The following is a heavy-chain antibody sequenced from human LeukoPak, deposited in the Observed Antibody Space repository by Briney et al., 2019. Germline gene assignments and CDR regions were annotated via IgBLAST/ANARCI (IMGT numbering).Heavy chain of an antibody. CDR3: VRDRTHNWFDP. J-gene: IGHJ5*02. CDR1: GYTFTGYY. V-gene: IGHV1-2*02. CDR2: IKPNSGDT. Sequence: GASVKVSCKASGYTFTGYYIHWVRQAPGQGLEWMGLIKPNSGDTKYAQKFQGRVTMTRDTSITTAYMELSSLRSDDTALYYCVRDRTHNWFDPWGQGTLVTVSS.